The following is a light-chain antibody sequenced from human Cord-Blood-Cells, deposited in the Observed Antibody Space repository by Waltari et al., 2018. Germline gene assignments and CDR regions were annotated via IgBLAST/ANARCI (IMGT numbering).Light chain of an antibody. Sequence: DIQMTQSPSSLSASVGDRVTITCRASQSISSYLNWYQQKPGKAPKLLIYAASSLQSGFPSSFSGSGSGTDFTLTISSLQPEDFATYYCQQSYSTPFTFGPGTKVDIK. CDR2: AAS. V-gene: IGKV1-39*01. CDR1: QSISSY. J-gene: IGKJ3*01. CDR3: QQSYSTPFT.